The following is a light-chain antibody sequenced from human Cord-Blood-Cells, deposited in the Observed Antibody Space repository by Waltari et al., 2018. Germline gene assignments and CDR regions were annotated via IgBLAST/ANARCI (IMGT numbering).Light chain of an antibody. J-gene: IGLJ2*01. V-gene: IGLV3-1*01. CDR1: KLGDKY. Sequence: SYELTQPPSVSVSPGQTASITCSGDKLGDKYACWYQQKPGQSPVLVIYQDSKRPSGTPERFSGSNSGNTATLTISGTRAMDEADYYCQAWDRSTVFGGGTKLTVL. CDR2: QDS. CDR3: QAWDRSTV.